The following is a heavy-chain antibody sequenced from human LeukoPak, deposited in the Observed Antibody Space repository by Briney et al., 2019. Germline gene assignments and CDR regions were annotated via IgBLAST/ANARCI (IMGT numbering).Heavy chain of an antibody. J-gene: IGHJ4*02. CDR2: IKQDGSEK. V-gene: IGHV3-7*01. Sequence: GGSLRLSCAASGFTFSCYWMSWVRQAPGKGLEWVANIKQDGSEKYYVDSVKGRFTISRDNAKNSLYLQMNSLRAEDTAVYYCARTLPLRLWLGGYFDNWGQGSLVTVSS. CDR3: ARTLPLRLWLGGYFDN. D-gene: IGHD5-18*01. CDR1: GFTFSCYW.